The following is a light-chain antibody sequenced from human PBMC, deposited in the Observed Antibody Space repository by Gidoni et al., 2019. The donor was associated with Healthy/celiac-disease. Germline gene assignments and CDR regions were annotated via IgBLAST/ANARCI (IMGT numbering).Light chain of an antibody. CDR2: DAS. J-gene: IGKJ2*01. V-gene: IGKV3-11*01. CDR1: LSVSSY. CDR3: QQRSNWPPYT. Sequence: DIVLTLSPATLSLSPGETATLSCRASLSVSSYLAWYQQQPGQAPRFLIYDASNRATGLPARFSGSGSGTDFSLTISSLEPEDFAVYYCQQRSNWPPYTFGQGTKLEIK.